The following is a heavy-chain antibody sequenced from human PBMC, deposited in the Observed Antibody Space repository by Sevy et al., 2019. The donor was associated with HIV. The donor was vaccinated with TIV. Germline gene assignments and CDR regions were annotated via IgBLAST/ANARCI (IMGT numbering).Heavy chain of an antibody. CDR2: MNPNSGNT. CDR3: ARSSYDFWSGYYSYYYYGMDV. Sequence: ASVKVSCKASGYTFTSYDINWVRQATGQGLEWMGWMNPNSGNTGYAQKFQGRVTMTRNTSISTAYMEPSSLRSEDTAVYYCARSSYDFWSGYYSYYYYGMDVWGQGTTVTVSS. D-gene: IGHD3-3*01. V-gene: IGHV1-8*01. J-gene: IGHJ6*02. CDR1: GYTFTSYD.